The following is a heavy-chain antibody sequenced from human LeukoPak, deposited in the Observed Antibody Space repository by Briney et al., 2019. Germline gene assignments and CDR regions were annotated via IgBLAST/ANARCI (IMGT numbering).Heavy chain of an antibody. D-gene: IGHD3-9*01. CDR2: IYYSGST. CDR3: ARGVLDILTGYYFDY. Sequence: SETLSLTCTVSGGSISSGDYYWSWIRQPPGKGLEWIGYIYYSGSTYYNPSVKSRVTISVDTSKNQFSLKLSSVTAADTAVYYCARGVLDILTGYYFDYWGQGTLVTVSS. J-gene: IGHJ4*02. CDR1: GGSISSGDYY. V-gene: IGHV4-30-4*01.